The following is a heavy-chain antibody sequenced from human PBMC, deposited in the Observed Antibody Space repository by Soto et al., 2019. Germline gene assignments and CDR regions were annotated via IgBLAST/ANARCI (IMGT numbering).Heavy chain of an antibody. J-gene: IGHJ4*02. CDR1: GFTFSSYA. D-gene: IGHD6-19*01. Sequence: QVQLVESGGGVVQPGRSLRLSCAASGFTFSSYAMHWVRQAPGKGLEWVAVISYDGSNKYYADSVKGRFTLSREDSKNTLNLKMNSLRAEDTAVYDCAREPGCSSGWYGDYFDYWGQGTLVTVSS. V-gene: IGHV3-30-3*01. CDR2: ISYDGSNK. CDR3: AREPGCSSGWYGDYFDY.